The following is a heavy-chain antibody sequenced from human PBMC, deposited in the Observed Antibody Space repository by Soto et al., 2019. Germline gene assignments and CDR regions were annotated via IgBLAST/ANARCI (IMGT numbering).Heavy chain of an antibody. V-gene: IGHV1-69*04. J-gene: IGHJ4*02. CDR2: IIPILGIA. D-gene: IGHD3-22*01. Sequence: ASVKVSCKASGGTFSSYTISWVRQAPGQGLEWMGRIIPILGIANYAQKFQGRVTMTADKSTSTAYMELRSLRSDDTAVYYCARDHYDSSGYTPFDYWGQGTLVTVSS. CDR3: ARDHYDSSGYTPFDY. CDR1: GGTFSSYT.